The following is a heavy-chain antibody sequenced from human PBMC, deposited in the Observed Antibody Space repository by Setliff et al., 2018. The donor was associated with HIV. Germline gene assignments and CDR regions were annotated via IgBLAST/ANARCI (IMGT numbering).Heavy chain of an antibody. V-gene: IGHV4-34*01. J-gene: IGHJ6*02. CDR3: ARAKLGWRPYAMDV. D-gene: IGHD6-13*01. Sequence: SETLSLTCGVSGGSFSDYHWTWIRQSPGKGLEWIGEVSDSGTTNYNPSLKSRVTTSVDTSKIQFSLNLNSVTAADTAVYYCARAKLGWRPYAMDVWGQGTAVTVS. CDR2: VSDSGTT. CDR1: GGSFSDYH.